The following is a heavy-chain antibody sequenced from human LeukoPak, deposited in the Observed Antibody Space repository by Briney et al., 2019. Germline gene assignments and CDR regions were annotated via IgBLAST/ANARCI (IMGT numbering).Heavy chain of an antibody. CDR3: AKGNWRYFDY. V-gene: IGHV3-23*01. CDR1: GFTFSNYG. J-gene: IGHJ4*02. D-gene: IGHD1-1*01. Sequence: PGRSLRLSCAASGFTFSNYGMHWVRQAPGKGLEWVSAISGSGGSTYYADSVKGRFTISRDNSKNTLYLQMNSLGADDTAVYYCAKGNWRYFDYWGQGTLVTVSS. CDR2: ISGSGGST.